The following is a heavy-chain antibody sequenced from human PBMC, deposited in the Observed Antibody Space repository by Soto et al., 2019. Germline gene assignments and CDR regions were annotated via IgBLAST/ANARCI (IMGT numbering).Heavy chain of an antibody. CDR1: GFTFDDYA. J-gene: IGHJ4*02. CDR2: ISWNSGSI. CDR3: AKDGGKLVRGDYFDY. Sequence: GGSLRLSCAASGFTFDDYAMHWVRQAPGKGLEWVSGISWNSGSIGYADSVKGRFTISRDNAKNSLYLQMNSLRAEDTALYYCAKDGGKLVRGDYFDYWGQGTLVTVSS. D-gene: IGHD6-6*01. V-gene: IGHV3-9*01.